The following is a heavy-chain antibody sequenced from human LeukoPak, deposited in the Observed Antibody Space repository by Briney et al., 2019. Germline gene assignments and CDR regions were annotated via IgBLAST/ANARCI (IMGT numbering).Heavy chain of an antibody. CDR3: ARLYCSGGSCYPGYFDY. V-gene: IGHV4-39*01. Sequence: PSETLSLTCTVSGVSISSSSYYWGWIRQPPGKGLEWIGSIYYSGSTYYNPSLKSRVTISVDTSKNQFSLKLSSVTAADTAVYYCARLYCSGGSCYPGYFDYWGQGTLVTVSS. D-gene: IGHD2-15*01. J-gene: IGHJ4*02. CDR2: IYYSGST. CDR1: GVSISSSSYY.